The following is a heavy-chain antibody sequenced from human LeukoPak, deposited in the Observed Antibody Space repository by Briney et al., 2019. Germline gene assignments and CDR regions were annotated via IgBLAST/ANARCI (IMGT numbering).Heavy chain of an antibody. CDR2: IYHSGST. V-gene: IGHV4-30-2*01. J-gene: IGHJ2*01. Sequence: SQTLSLTCAVSGGSISSGGYSWSWIRQPPGKGLEWIGYIYHSGSTYYNPSLKSRVTISVDRSKNQFSLKLSSVTAADTAVYYCARVLGGAYCGGDCYSVYFDLWGRGTLVTVSS. CDR1: GGSISSGGYS. D-gene: IGHD2-21*02. CDR3: ARVLGGAYCGGDCYSVYFDL.